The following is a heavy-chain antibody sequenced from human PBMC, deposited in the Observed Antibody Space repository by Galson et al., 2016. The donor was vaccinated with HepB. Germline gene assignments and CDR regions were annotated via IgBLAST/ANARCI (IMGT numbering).Heavy chain of an antibody. CDR3: AREVCWNYNAGHYGMDV. CDR2: IIPIFGTA. Sequence: SVKVSCKASGGTVSSYGINWVRQAPGQGLEWMGGIIPIFGTANYAQKFQGRVTITADASTNIVYMEISSLRSEDTAVYYCAREVCWNYNAGHYGMDVWGQGTTVTVSS. V-gene: IGHV1-69*13. CDR1: GGTVSSYG. D-gene: IGHD1-7*01. J-gene: IGHJ6*02.